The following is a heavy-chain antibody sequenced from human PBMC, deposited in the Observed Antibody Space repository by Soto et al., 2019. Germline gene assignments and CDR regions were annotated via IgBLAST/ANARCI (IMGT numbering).Heavy chain of an antibody. Sequence: SETLSLTCAVYGGSFSGYYWTWIRQTPGKGLEWIGEISHSGSTNYEPSLKSRVSISADTSKKQFSLNLTSVTAADTAVYYCARGECSSNYCFTRWALDIWGQGTVVTVSS. CDR2: ISHSGST. D-gene: IGHD2-2*01. V-gene: IGHV4-34*01. J-gene: IGHJ3*02. CDR3: ARGECSSNYCFTRWALDI. CDR1: GGSFSGYY.